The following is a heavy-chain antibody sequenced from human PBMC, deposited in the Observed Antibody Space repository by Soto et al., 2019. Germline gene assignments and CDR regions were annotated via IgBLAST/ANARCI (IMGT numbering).Heavy chain of an antibody. CDR2: ISAYNGNT. V-gene: IGHV1-18*01. CDR1: GYTFTSYG. CDR3: ARQGDTAMATNYYYGMDV. Sequence: GASVKVSCKASGYTFTSYGISWVRQAPGQGLEWMGWISAYNGNTNYAQKLQGRVTMTTDTSTSTAYMELRSLRSDDTAMYYCARQGDTAMATNYYYGMDVWGQGTTVTVSS. D-gene: IGHD5-18*01. J-gene: IGHJ6*02.